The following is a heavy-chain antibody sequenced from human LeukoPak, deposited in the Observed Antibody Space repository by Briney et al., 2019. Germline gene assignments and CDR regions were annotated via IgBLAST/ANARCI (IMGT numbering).Heavy chain of an antibody. V-gene: IGHV1-2*02. CDR1: GYTFTSYY. CDR3: ARGGLDVMRSGLWKPLEY. Sequence: ASVTVSCKASGYTFTSYYMHWVRQAPGQGLEWMGWINPSSGGVHFAQEFQGRVTMPSDTSSRTAFMELSRLRSDDTAVYYCARGGLDVMRSGLWKPLEYWGQGTLVTVSS. D-gene: IGHD2/OR15-2a*01. CDR2: INPSSGGV. J-gene: IGHJ4*02.